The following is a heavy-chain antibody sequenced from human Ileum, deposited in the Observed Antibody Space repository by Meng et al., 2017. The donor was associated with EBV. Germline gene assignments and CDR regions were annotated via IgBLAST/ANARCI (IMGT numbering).Heavy chain of an antibody. CDR2: IYYSGRT. D-gene: IGHD6-13*01. J-gene: IGHJ5*02. CDR1: GGPINSSSYY. V-gene: IGHV4-39*01. CDR3: ARPIAAAGWFDP. Sequence: QRQLQESGQGLVKPSETLSLTCTVSGGPINSSSYYWGWIRQPPGKGLEWIGSIYYSGRTYYNPSLKSRVTISVDTSKNQFSLKLSSVTAADTAVYYCARPIAAAGWFDPWGQGTLVTVSS.